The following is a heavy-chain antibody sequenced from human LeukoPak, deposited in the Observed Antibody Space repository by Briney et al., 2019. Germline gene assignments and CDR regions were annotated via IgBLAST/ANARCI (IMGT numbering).Heavy chain of an antibody. CDR2: ISSSGSTI. CDR3: ASDFGSGSFFAY. D-gene: IGHD3-10*01. J-gene: IGHJ4*02. Sequence: GGSLRLSCAASGFTFSNYEMNWVRQAPGKGLEWVSYISSSGSTIYYADSVKGRFTISRDNAENSLYLQMNSLRAEDTAVYYCASDFGSGSFFAYWGQGTLVTVSS. CDR1: GFTFSNYE. V-gene: IGHV3-48*03.